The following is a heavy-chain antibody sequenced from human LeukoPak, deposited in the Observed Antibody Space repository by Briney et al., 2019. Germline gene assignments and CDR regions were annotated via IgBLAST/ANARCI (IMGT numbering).Heavy chain of an antibody. CDR2: ITGSGDSI. J-gene: IGHJ3*01. CDR1: GFSFSSYS. D-gene: IGHD3-22*01. Sequence: TAGGSLRLSFVASGFSFSSYSMNCVRQAPGKGLEWVSCITGSGDSIYYADSVKGRFTISRDDSRNTLFLQMNSLRAEDTAVYYCARSRDSSGYPDAFDFWGQGTMVTVST. V-gene: IGHV3-21*01. CDR3: ARSRDSSGYPDAFDF.